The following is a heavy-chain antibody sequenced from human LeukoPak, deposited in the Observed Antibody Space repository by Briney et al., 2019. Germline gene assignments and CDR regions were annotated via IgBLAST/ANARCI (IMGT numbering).Heavy chain of an antibody. V-gene: IGHV1-46*01. D-gene: IGHD3-10*01. CDR2: INPSDGST. Sequence: ASVKVSCTASGYTFTSYYMHWVRQAPGQGLEWMGVINPSDGSTDYAQKFQGRVTMTRDTSTSTVYMELSSLRSADTAVYYCARGTLYYGSGIYPHPGKYYFDYWGQGTLVTVSS. CDR3: ARGTLYYGSGIYPHPGKYYFDY. J-gene: IGHJ4*02. CDR1: GYTFTSYY.